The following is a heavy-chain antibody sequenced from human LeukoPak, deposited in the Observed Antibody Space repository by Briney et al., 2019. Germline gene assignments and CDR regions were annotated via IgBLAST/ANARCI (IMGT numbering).Heavy chain of an antibody. CDR1: GGTFSSYA. Sequence: SVKVSYKASGGTFSSYAISWVRQAPGQGLEWMGRIIPILGIANYAQKFQGRVTITADKSTSTAYMELSSLRSEDTAVYYCARGVSTTGGDYWGQGTLVTVSS. CDR3: ARGVSTTGGDY. V-gene: IGHV1-69*04. J-gene: IGHJ4*02. CDR2: IIPILGIA. D-gene: IGHD5/OR15-5a*01.